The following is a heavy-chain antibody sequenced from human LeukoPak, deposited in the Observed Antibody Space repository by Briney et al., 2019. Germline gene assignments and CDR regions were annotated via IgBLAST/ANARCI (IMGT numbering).Heavy chain of an antibody. Sequence: ASVKVSCKASGYTFTGYYMHWVRQASGQGLEWMGWINPNSGGTNYAQQFQGRVTMTRDTSISTAYMELNRLRSDDTAVYYCARSPVEEFDSWGQGTLVTVSS. CDR3: ARSPVEEFDS. J-gene: IGHJ4*02. D-gene: IGHD2-21*01. CDR2: INPNSGGT. V-gene: IGHV1-2*02. CDR1: GYTFTGYY.